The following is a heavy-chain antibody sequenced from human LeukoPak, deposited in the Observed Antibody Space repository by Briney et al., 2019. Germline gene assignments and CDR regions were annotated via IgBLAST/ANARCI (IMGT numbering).Heavy chain of an antibody. J-gene: IGHJ6*02. V-gene: IGHV5-51*01. CDR2: IYPGDSDT. D-gene: IGHD2-2*01. CDR1: GSSFTSYW. Sequence: GESLQISCKGSGSSFTSYWIGWVRQMPGKGLEWMGIIYPGDSDTRYSPSFQGQVTISAGKSISTAYLQWSSLKASDTAMYYCARHGRGTSSVVGYYYYYGMDVWGQGTTVTVSS. CDR3: ARHGRGTSSVVGYYYYYGMDV.